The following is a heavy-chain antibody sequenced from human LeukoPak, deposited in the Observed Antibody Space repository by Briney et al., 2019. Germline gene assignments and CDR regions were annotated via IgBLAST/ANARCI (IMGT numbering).Heavy chain of an antibody. CDR3: AWGGDYFDF. CDR2: IKSKANGETT. V-gene: IGHV3-15*01. D-gene: IGHD3-16*01. Sequence: PGWSLRLSRLASGFTFSDALIGWVRQAPGKGREWVGRIKSKANGETTHFPAPVKGRFTNSRDESKNTLHLQMNGLKTEDTAVYFCAWGGDYFDFWGRGTLVTVSS. J-gene: IGHJ4*02. CDR1: GFTFSDAL.